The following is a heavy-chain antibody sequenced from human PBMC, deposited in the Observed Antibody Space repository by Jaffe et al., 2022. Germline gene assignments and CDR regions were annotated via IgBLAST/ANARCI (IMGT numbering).Heavy chain of an antibody. V-gene: IGHV3-23*01. D-gene: IGHD4-4*01. CDR2: IHGGGGRT. J-gene: IGHJ4*02. CDR3: AKMAGSTVTSWFFNS. Sequence: EVQVLESGGDLVQPGGSLRLSCAASGFTFSSYAMSWVRQAPGKGLEWVSTIHGGGGRTSYADSVKGRFTISRENSKNTLYLQMNSLRVEDTAVYHCAKMAGSTVTSWFFNSWGQGTLVTVSS. CDR1: GFTFSSYA.